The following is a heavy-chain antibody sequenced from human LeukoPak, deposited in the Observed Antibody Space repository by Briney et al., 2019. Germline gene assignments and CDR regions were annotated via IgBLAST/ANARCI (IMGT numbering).Heavy chain of an antibody. Sequence: GASVKVSCKASGGTFSSYAISWVRQAPGQGLEWMGRIIPILGIANYAQKFQGRVTITADKSTSTAYMELSCLRSEDTAVYYCARGNTRGVESLTTVTSYWGQGTLVTVSS. J-gene: IGHJ4*02. CDR3: ARGNTRGVESLTTVTSY. V-gene: IGHV1-69*04. CDR1: GGTFSSYA. D-gene: IGHD4-17*01. CDR2: IIPILGIA.